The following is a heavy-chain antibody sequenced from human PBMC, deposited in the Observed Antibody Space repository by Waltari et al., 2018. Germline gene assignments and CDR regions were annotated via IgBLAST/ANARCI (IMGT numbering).Heavy chain of an antibody. Sequence: QVQLVQSGAEVKKPGSSVKVSCKASGGTFSSYAISWVRQAPGQGLEWMGGIIPILGIANYSQNVQGRGRSTSDESTSTAYMELSSLRSEDTAVYYCAREAVTTSGYYFDYWGQGTLVTVSS. CDR3: AREAVTTSGYYFDY. CDR1: GGTFSSYA. J-gene: IGHJ4*02. D-gene: IGHD4-4*01. CDR2: IIPILGIA. V-gene: IGHV1-69*04.